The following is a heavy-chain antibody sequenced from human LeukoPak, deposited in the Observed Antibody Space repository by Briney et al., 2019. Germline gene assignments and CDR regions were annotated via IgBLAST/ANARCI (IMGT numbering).Heavy chain of an antibody. J-gene: IGHJ4*02. D-gene: IGHD6-6*01. CDR1: GDSISSYY. Sequence: SETLSLTCTVSGDSISSYYWSWIRQPPGKGLEWIRYIYTSGGTNYIPSLKGRVTISIDTSKNQFSLKLSSVTAADSAVYYCARLTRLSTSPDRYYLDYWGQGTLVTVSS. CDR3: ARLTRLSTSPDRYYLDY. V-gene: IGHV4-4*09. CDR2: IYTSGGT.